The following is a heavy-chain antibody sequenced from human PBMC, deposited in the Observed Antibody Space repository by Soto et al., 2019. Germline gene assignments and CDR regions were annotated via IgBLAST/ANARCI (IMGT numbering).Heavy chain of an antibody. Sequence: GESLRFSCAASGFTFSSYSMNWVRQAPGKGLEGVSSISSSSSYIYYADSVKGRFTLSRDNAKNSLYLQMNSLRAEDTAVYYCARVGEGRLYANAFDIWGQVTMVTVS. D-gene: IGHD3-16*01. CDR3: ARVGEGRLYANAFDI. CDR2: ISSSSSYI. CDR1: GFTFSSYS. V-gene: IGHV3-21*01. J-gene: IGHJ3*02.